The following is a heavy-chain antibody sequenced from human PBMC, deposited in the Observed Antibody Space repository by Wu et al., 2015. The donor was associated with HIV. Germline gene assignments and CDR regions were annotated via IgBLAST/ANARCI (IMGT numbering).Heavy chain of an antibody. V-gene: IGHV1-69*11. J-gene: IGHJ6*03. CDR3: ARGGYYDSSGYYFYYYYMDV. Sequence: QVQLVQSGSEVKKPGSSVKVSCRASGGTFNNYAVSWVRQAPGQGLEWMGGIIPLLGTSNYAQNFQGRLTITADESTSTAYMELSSLRSEDTAVYYCARGGYYDSSGYYFYYYYMDVWGRGTTVIVSS. D-gene: IGHD3-22*01. CDR1: GGTFNNYA. CDR2: IIPLLGTS.